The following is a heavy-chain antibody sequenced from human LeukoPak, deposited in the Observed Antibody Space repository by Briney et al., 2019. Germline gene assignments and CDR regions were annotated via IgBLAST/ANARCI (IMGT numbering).Heavy chain of an antibody. CDR1: GYTFTGYY. Sequence: EASVKVSCKASGYTFTGYYMHWVRQAPGQGLEWMGWINPNSGGTNYAQKLQGRVTMTTDTSTSTAYMELRSLRSDDTAVYYCARDPHNWNDEELASDNWFDPWGQGTLVTVSS. J-gene: IGHJ5*02. CDR3: ARDPHNWNDEELASDNWFDP. D-gene: IGHD1-1*01. CDR2: INPNSGGT. V-gene: IGHV1-2*02.